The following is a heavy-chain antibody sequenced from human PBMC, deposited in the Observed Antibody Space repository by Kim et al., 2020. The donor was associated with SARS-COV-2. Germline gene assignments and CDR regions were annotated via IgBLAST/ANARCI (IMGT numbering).Heavy chain of an antibody. CDR3: AKSPGVTTGYFDY. Sequence: GGSLRLSCAASGFTFADYAMHWVRQAPGKGLEWVSGISWKIDTVGYADSVKGRFTISRDNAKSSLYLQMDSLRAEDTAFYYCAKSPGVTTGYFDYWGQG. V-gene: IGHV3-9*01. J-gene: IGHJ4*02. CDR1: GFTFADYA. CDR2: ISWKIDTV. D-gene: IGHD2-21*02.